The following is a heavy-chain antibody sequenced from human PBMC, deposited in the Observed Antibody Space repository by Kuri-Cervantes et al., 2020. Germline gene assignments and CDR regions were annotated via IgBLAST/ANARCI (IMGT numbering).Heavy chain of an antibody. CDR3: ARDYIPIAVAPPGLIDY. CDR2: IWYDESKK. J-gene: IGHJ4*02. D-gene: IGHD6-19*01. CDR1: GFTFSVYG. Sequence: GESLKISCAASGFTFSVYGMHWVRQAPGKGLEWVAVIWYDESKKHYADSVKGRFTISRDNSKNTLYLQMNSLRAEDTALYYCARDYIPIAVAPPGLIDYWGQGTLVTVSS. V-gene: IGHV3-33*01.